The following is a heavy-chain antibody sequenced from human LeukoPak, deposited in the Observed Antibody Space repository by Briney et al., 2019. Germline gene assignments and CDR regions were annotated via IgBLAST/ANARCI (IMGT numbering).Heavy chain of an antibody. V-gene: IGHV3-33*01. CDR2: IWYDGINK. J-gene: IGHJ6*04. D-gene: IGHD2-15*01. CDR1: GFTFSSFG. Sequence: PGGSVRLSCAASGFTFSSFGMHWVRQAPGKGLEWVAVIWYDGINKYYADPVKGRFTISRDNSKNTLYLQMNSPGAEDTAVYYCGYSVGDVWGKGTTVIVSS. CDR3: GYSVGDV.